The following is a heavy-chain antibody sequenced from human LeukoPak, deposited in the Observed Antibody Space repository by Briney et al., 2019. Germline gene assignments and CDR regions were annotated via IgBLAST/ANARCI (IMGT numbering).Heavy chain of an antibody. D-gene: IGHD3-22*01. Sequence: GGSLRLSCAASGFTFSSYSMYWVRQAPGKGLEWVSYISSSSSTIYYADSVKGRFTISRDNAKNSLYLQMNSLRAGDTAVYYCARDVAGGYYYDSSGFDYWGQGTLVTVSS. V-gene: IGHV3-48*01. J-gene: IGHJ4*02. CDR1: GFTFSSYS. CDR2: ISSSSSTI. CDR3: ARDVAGGYYYDSSGFDY.